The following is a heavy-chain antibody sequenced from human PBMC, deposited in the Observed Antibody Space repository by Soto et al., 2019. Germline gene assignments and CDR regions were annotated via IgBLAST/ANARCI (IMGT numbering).Heavy chain of an antibody. J-gene: IGHJ4*02. CDR1: GGSISSYY. CDR2: IYYSGST. V-gene: IGHV4-59*01. CDR3: ARGYYGSGSYYDDY. Sequence: QVQLQESGPGLVKPSETLSLTCTVSGGSISSYYWSWIRQPPGKGLEWIGYIYYSGSTNYNPSLKSRVTISVDTSKNQSSLKLSSVTAADTAVYYCARGYYGSGSYYDDYWGQGTLVTVSS. D-gene: IGHD3-10*01.